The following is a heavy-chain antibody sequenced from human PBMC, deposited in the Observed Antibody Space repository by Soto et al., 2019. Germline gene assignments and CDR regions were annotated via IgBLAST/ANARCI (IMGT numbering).Heavy chain of an antibody. Sequence: SVKVSCKASGGTFSSYAISWVRQAPGQGLEWMGGIIPICGTANYAQKFQGRVTITADESTSTAYMELSSLRSEDTAVYYCARGAFRVVNRQFAPWGQGTLVTVSS. CDR3: ARGAFRVVNRQFAP. J-gene: IGHJ5*02. CDR1: GGTFSSYA. V-gene: IGHV1-69*13. D-gene: IGHD3-3*01. CDR2: IIPICGTA.